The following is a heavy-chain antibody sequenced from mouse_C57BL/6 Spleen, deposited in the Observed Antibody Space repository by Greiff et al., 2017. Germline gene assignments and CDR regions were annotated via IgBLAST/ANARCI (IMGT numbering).Heavy chain of an antibody. V-gene: IGHV1-55*01. Sequence: VQLQQPGAELVKPGASVKMSCKASGYTFTSYWITWVKQRPGQGLEWIGDIYPGSGSTIYNEKFKSKATLTVDTSSSTAYMQLSSLTSEDSAVYYCARYYYGSSDHYYAMDYWGQGTSVTVSS. CDR3: ARYYYGSSDHYYAMDY. CDR2: IYPGSGST. CDR1: GYTFTSYW. J-gene: IGHJ4*01. D-gene: IGHD1-1*01.